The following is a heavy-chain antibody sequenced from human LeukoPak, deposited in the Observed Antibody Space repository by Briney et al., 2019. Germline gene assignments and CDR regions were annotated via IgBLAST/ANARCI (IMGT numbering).Heavy chain of an antibody. D-gene: IGHD6-13*01. CDR1: GFMFSSYA. J-gene: IGHJ4*02. CDR2: IYSGGST. Sequence: GGSLRLSCAASGFMFSSYAMSWVRQAPGKGLEWVSVIYSGGSTYYADSVKGRFTISRDNSKNTLYLQMNSLRAEDTAVYYCARKGIAAAGTMLDYWGQGTLVTVSS. V-gene: IGHV3-53*01. CDR3: ARKGIAAAGTMLDY.